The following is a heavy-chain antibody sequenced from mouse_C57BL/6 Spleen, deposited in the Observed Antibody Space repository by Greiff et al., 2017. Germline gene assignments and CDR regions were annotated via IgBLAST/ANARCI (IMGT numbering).Heavy chain of an antibody. V-gene: IGHV1-52*01. CDR1: GYTFTSSW. D-gene: IGHD4-1*01. CDR3: ARLNWDYLDY. CDR2: IDPSDSET. J-gene: IGHJ2*01. Sequence: QVQLQQPGAELVRPGSSVRLSCKASGYTFTSSWRHWVKQRPIQGLEWIGNIDPSDSETHYNQKFKDKATLTVDKSSSTAYMQLSSLTSEDSAVYYCARLNWDYLDYWGQGTTLTVSS.